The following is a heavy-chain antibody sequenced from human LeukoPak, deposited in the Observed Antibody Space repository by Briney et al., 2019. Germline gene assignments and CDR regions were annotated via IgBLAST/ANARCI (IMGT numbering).Heavy chain of an antibody. Sequence: SETLSLTCTVSGGSISSYYWSWIRQPPGKGLEWIGYIYYSGSTNYNPSLKSRVTISVDTSKNQFSLKLSSVTAADTAVYYCARDGEGRYGGPYFDYWGQGTLVTVSS. CDR1: GGSISSYY. D-gene: IGHD4-23*01. J-gene: IGHJ4*02. V-gene: IGHV4-59*01. CDR3: ARDGEGRYGGPYFDY. CDR2: IYYSGST.